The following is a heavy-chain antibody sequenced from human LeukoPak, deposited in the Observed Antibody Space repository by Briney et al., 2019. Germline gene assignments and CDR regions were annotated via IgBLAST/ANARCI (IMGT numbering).Heavy chain of an antibody. Sequence: ASVKVSCKASGYTLNNYGISWVRQAPGQGLEWMGWISAYNGNTNCAQKLQDRVTITTDTSTSTVYMELRSLRSEDTAVYYCARPFEKYYDILTGYWTLDYWGQGTLVTVSS. V-gene: IGHV1-18*04. CDR3: ARPFEKYYDILTGYWTLDY. CDR2: ISAYNGNT. J-gene: IGHJ4*02. CDR1: GYTLNNYG. D-gene: IGHD3-9*01.